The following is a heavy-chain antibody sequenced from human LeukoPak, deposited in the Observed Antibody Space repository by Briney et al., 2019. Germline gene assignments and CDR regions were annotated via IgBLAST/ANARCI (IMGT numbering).Heavy chain of an antibody. J-gene: IGHJ6*02. Sequence: SGGSLRLSCAASGFTFSDHYTDWVRQAPGKGLEWVGRTRNKANSYTTEYAASVKGRFTISRDDSKNSLYLQMNSLKTEDSAVYYCSRYYFGSGSSRGMDVWGQGTTVTVSS. V-gene: IGHV3-72*01. CDR1: GFTFSDHY. D-gene: IGHD3-10*01. CDR3: SRYYFGSGSSRGMDV. CDR2: TRNKANSYTT.